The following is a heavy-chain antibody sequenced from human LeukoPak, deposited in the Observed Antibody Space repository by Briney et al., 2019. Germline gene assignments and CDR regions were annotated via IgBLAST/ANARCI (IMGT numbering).Heavy chain of an antibody. J-gene: IGHJ4*02. CDR1: GLTFSSSW. Sequence: PGGSLRLSCAVSGLTFSSSWMDWVRQAPGKGLEWVSAISGSGASTYYADSVKGRFTISRDNSKNTLYLQMNSLRAEDTAIYYCAKDSNSNYWGQGTQVTVSS. CDR2: ISGSGAST. CDR3: AKDSNSNY. V-gene: IGHV3-23*01. D-gene: IGHD4-11*01.